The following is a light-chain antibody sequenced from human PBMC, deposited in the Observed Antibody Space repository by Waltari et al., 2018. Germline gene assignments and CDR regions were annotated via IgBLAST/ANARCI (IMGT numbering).Light chain of an antibody. CDR1: SSDVGGYNY. J-gene: IGLJ3*02. V-gene: IGLV2-11*01. CDR3: CSYAGRYTWV. CDR2: DDS. Sequence: QSALTQPRSVSGSPGQSVTISCTGTSSDVGGYNYVSWFQQHPGKAPKLMIHDDSKRPSGVPDRFSVSKSGNTASLTISGLQADDETDYYCCSYAGRYTWVFGGGTKLTVL.